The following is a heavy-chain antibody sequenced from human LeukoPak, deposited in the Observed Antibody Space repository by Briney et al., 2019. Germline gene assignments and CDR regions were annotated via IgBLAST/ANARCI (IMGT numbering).Heavy chain of an antibody. CDR2: IYYSGST. J-gene: IGHJ4*02. CDR3: AREPHGSRSYGFDY. CDR1: GGSISSGGYS. Sequence: TLSLTCAVSGGSISSGGYSWSWIRQPPGKGLERIGYIYYSGSTYYNPSLRSRVTISVDTSKNQFSLKLSSVTAADTAVYYCAREPHGSRSYGFDYWGQGTLVTVSS. V-gene: IGHV4-30-4*07. D-gene: IGHD3-10*01.